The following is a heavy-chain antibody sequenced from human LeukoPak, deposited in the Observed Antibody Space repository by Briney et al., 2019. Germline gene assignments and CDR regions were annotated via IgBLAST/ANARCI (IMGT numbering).Heavy chain of an antibody. J-gene: IGHJ4*02. Sequence: PGGSLRLSCAASGFTFSSYSMTWVRQAPGKGLEWVSSISSSSSYIYYADSVKGRFTISRDNAKNSLYLQMNSLRAEDTAVYYCAREGSYGAGRGAIDYWGQGTLVTVSS. CDR1: GFTFSSYS. D-gene: IGHD2-8*01. CDR3: AREGSYGAGRGAIDY. CDR2: ISSSSSYI. V-gene: IGHV3-21*04.